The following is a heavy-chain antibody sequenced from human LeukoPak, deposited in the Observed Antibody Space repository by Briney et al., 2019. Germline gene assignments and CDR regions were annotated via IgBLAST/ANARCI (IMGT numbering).Heavy chain of an antibody. D-gene: IGHD6-25*01. V-gene: IGHV4-59*01. CDR3: ARDPDAAYYFDY. J-gene: IGHJ4*02. Sequence: SETLSLTCTVSGGSIGKYYRSWIRQPPGKGLEWIAYIYYTGSTNYNPSLESRVTISVHTSKNQFSLNLSSVTAADTAMYYCARDPDAAYYFDYWSQGTLVTVSS. CDR1: GGSIGKYY. CDR2: IYYTGST.